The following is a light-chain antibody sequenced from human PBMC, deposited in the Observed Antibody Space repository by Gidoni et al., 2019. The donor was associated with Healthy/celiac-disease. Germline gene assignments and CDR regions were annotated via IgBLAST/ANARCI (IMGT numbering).Light chain of an antibody. Sequence: EIVLTQSPGTLSLSPGERATLPCRASQSVSSSYLAWYQQKPGQAPRLLIYGASSRATGIPDRLSGSGSGTDFTLTISRLEPEDFAVYYCQQYGSSPGTFGQGTKVEIK. CDR1: QSVSSSY. V-gene: IGKV3-20*01. CDR2: GAS. J-gene: IGKJ1*01. CDR3: QQYGSSPGT.